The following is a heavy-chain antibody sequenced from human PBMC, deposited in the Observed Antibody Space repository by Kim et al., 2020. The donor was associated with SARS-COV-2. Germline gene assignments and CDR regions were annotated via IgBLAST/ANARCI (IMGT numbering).Heavy chain of an antibody. CDR2: ISYDGSNK. CDR1: GFTFSSYG. Sequence: GGSLRLSCAASGFTFSSYGMHWVRQAPGKGLEWVAVISYDGSNKYYADSVKGRFTISRDNSKNTLYLQMNSLRAEDTAVYYCAKDDSPPAMEGVGLDYYYGMDVWGQGTTVTVSS. J-gene: IGHJ6*02. CDR3: AKDDSPPAMEGVGLDYYYGMDV. D-gene: IGHD3-3*01. V-gene: IGHV3-30*18.